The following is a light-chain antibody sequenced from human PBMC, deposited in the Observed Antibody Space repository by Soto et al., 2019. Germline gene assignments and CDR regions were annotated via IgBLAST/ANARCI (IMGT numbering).Light chain of an antibody. CDR2: GAS. CDR3: QQYNNWRT. Sequence: EIVITQSPATVSVSPGERATLSCRASQSVSSNLAWYQQKPGQTPRLLIYGASSRATGIPARFSGSGSGTEFTLTISSLQSEDFAVYYCQQYNNWRTFGQRAKVDI. V-gene: IGKV3-15*01. J-gene: IGKJ1*01. CDR1: QSVSSN.